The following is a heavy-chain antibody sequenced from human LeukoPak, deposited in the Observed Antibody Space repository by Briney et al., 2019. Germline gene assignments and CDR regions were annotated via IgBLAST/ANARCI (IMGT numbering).Heavy chain of an antibody. D-gene: IGHD5-12*01. CDR3: ARVLSTYSGYDYVSRYFDY. Sequence: GASVKVSCKASGGTFSSYAISWVRQAPGQGLEWMGGIIPIFGTANYAQKFQGRVTITADESTSTAYMELSSLRSEDTAVYYCARVLSTYSGYDYVSRYFDYWGQGTLVTVSS. CDR2: IIPIFGTA. CDR1: GGTFSSYA. V-gene: IGHV1-69*13. J-gene: IGHJ4*02.